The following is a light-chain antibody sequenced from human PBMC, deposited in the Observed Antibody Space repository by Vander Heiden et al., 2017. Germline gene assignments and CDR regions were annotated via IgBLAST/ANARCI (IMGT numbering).Light chain of an antibody. CDR3: QQTYATPLT. V-gene: IGKV1-39*01. Sequence: DTQITQSPSTLLASVGDRVTISWRGSQSISTYLNWYQQKPGNAPKLLVYASLNLQSGVPSRFSGSRSGTQFSLTISSLQPDDFATYYCQQTYATPLTFGQGTKVGIK. J-gene: IGKJ1*01. CDR1: QSISTY. CDR2: ASL.